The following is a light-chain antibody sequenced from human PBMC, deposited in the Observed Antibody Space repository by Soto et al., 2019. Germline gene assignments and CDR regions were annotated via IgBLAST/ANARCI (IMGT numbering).Light chain of an antibody. Sequence: EIVLTQSPGTLSLSPGERATLSCRASQSVSSSYLAWYQQKPGQAPRLLLYGASSRATGIPDRFSGSGSGPDFPLTISRLEPEDFAVYYCQQYGSSPWTFGQGTKLEIK. J-gene: IGKJ1*01. CDR1: QSVSSSY. CDR2: GAS. V-gene: IGKV3-20*01. CDR3: QQYGSSPWT.